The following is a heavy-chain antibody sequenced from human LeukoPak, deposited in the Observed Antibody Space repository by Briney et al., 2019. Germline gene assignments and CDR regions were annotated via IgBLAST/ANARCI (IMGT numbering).Heavy chain of an antibody. J-gene: IGHJ5*02. CDR1: GFSFSSSG. CDR3: ARVMAVNPDWFDP. CDR2: IGSTGTDR. V-gene: IGHV3-21*01. D-gene: IGHD5-24*01. Sequence: GGSLRLSCAASGFSFSSSGINWVRQAPGKGLEWVSSIGSTGTDRYYADSVKGRFTISRDNAKNSLYLQMNSLRAEDTAVYYCARVMAVNPDWFDPWGQGTLVTVSS.